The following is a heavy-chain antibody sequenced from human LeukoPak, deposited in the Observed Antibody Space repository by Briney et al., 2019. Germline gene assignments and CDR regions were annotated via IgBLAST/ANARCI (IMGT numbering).Heavy chain of an antibody. CDR1: GYTFTAYY. V-gene: IGHV1-2*02. Sequence: ASVKVSCKASGYTFTAYYVHWVRQAPGQGLEWMGCIDPDSGGTKSAQKFQGRVTMTRDTSISTASMELSRLRPDDTAVYYCAREYYDTSGTKYAFDIWGQGTMVTVSS. CDR3: AREYYDTSGTKYAFDI. CDR2: IDPDSGGT. D-gene: IGHD3-22*01. J-gene: IGHJ3*02.